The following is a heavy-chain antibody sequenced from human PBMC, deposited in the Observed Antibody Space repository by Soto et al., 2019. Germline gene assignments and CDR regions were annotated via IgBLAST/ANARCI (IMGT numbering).Heavy chain of an antibody. J-gene: IGHJ3*02. Sequence: SETLSLTCAVYGGSFSGYYWSWIRQPPGKGLEWIGEINHSGSTNYNPSLKSRVTISVDTSKNQFSLKLSSVTAADTAVYYCARGTLCIAVVCDAFDIWGQGTMVTVSS. CDR1: GGSFSGYY. CDR3: ARGTLCIAVVCDAFDI. CDR2: INHSGST. V-gene: IGHV4-34*01. D-gene: IGHD6-19*01.